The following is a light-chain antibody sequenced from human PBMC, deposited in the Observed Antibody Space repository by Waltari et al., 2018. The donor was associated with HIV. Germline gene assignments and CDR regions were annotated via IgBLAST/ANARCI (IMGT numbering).Light chain of an antibody. V-gene: IGKV3-15*01. Sequence: EIVITQSPATLSVSPGDTATLSCSASQSVYTNVAWYQQKPGQAPRLLIYGASTRAIGIPARFSGSGSGMEFSLTISSLQSEDFAVYFCQQNHDWPPTTFGQETRLEIK. J-gene: IGKJ5*01. CDR1: QSVYTN. CDR3: QQNHDWPPTT. CDR2: GAS.